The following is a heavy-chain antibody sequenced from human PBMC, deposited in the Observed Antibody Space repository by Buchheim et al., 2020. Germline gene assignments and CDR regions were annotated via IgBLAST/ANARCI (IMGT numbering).Heavy chain of an antibody. D-gene: IGHD2-2*01. J-gene: IGHJ4*02. CDR1: GFTFKTYW. CDR2: ISGDSGGT. CDR3: VKGLSSSRPYYFDQ. V-gene: IGHV3-23*01. Sequence: EVQLLESGGDLVQPGGSLRLSCVASGFTFKTYWMRWVRQAPGKGLEWVSGISGDSGGTRYADSVKGRFTISRDNYNNTLYLQMNSLRYEDTAVYYCVKGLSSSRPYYFDQWGQGAL.